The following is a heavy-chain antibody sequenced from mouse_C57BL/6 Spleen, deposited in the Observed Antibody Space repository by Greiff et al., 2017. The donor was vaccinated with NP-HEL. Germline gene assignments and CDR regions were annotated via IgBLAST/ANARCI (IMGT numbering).Heavy chain of an antibody. Sequence: EVKVEESGPGLVKPSQSLSLTCSVTGYSITSGYYWNWIRQFPGNKLEWMGYISYDGSNNYNPSLKNRISITRDTSKNQFFLKLNSVTTEDTATYYCARRGYYGSRRDYFDYWGQGTTLTVSS. CDR1: GYSITSGYY. D-gene: IGHD1-1*01. V-gene: IGHV3-6*01. J-gene: IGHJ2*01. CDR3: ARRGYYGSRRDYFDY. CDR2: ISYDGSN.